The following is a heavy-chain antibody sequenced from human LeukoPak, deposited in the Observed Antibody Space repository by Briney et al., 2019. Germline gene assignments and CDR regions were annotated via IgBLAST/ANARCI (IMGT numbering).Heavy chain of an antibody. Sequence: PGGSLRLSCAASGVTFSDYVMNWVRQAPGKGLEWVSGISGVGDSTYYADSVKGRFTISRDNSKNTLYLQMNSLRAEDTAVYYCAKAGPHRFGDWFDPWGQGTLVTVSS. CDR1: GVTFSDYV. V-gene: IGHV3-23*01. CDR3: AKAGPHRFGDWFDP. J-gene: IGHJ5*02. D-gene: IGHD3-3*01. CDR2: ISGVGDST.